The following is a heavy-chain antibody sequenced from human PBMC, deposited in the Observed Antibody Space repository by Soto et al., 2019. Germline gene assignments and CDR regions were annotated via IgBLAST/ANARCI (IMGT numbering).Heavy chain of an antibody. CDR1: GFTFSSYG. D-gene: IGHD3-3*01. CDR2: IWYDGSNK. CDR3: ARDLASPLYYDFWSGAKGY. V-gene: IGHV3-33*01. J-gene: IGHJ4*02. Sequence: GGSLRLSCAASGFTFSSYGMHWVRQAPGKGLEWVAVIWYDGSNKYYADSVKGRFTIPRDNSKNTLYLQMNSLRAEDTAVYYCARDLASPLYYDFWSGAKGYWGQGTLVTVSS.